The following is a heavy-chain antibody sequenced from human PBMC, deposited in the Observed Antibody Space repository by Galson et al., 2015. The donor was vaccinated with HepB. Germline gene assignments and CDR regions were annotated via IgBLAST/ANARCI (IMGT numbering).Heavy chain of an antibody. CDR2: IIPVLDIT. D-gene: IGHD3-22*01. CDR1: GGTFSNHN. V-gene: IGHV1-69*02. CDR3: AKESPYYYDTSGYLYGEGFDS. Sequence: SVKVSCKASGGTFSNHNINWVRQAPGQGLEWMGRIIPVLDITNYAREFQGRLTITADKSTSTAYMELSSLKSDDTALYYCAKESPYYYDTSGYLYGEGFDSWGQGTLVTVSS. J-gene: IGHJ4*02.